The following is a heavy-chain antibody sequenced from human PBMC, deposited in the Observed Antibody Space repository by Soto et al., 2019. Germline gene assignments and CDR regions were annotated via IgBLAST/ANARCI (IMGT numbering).Heavy chain of an antibody. Sequence: QVQLVQSGAEVKKPGASVKVSCKASGYTFTSYGITWVRQAPGQGLEWMVWISAYNGNTKYAQKLQGRVTMTPDTSTSTAYMELRSLRSDGTAVYYCARVLGAQIVDYWGQGTLVTVSS. J-gene: IGHJ4*02. D-gene: IGHD1-26*01. CDR2: ISAYNGNT. CDR3: ARVLGAQIVDY. CDR1: GYTFTSYG. V-gene: IGHV1-18*01.